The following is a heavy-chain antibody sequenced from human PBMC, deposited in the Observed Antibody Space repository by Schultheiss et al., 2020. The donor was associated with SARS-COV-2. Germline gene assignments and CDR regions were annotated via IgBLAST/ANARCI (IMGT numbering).Heavy chain of an antibody. D-gene: IGHD3-16*01. CDR2: ISGADGSS. Sequence: GGSLRLSCAASGFIFGGNAMSWVRQAPGKGLEWVSGISGADGSSYYADFVKGRFTISRDDSKKTLFLHMNGLRGEDTAVYYCAKNSLVGPSDPLDSWGQGTLVTVSS. V-gene: IGHV3-23*01. J-gene: IGHJ4*02. CDR3: AKNSLVGPSDPLDS. CDR1: GFIFGGNA.